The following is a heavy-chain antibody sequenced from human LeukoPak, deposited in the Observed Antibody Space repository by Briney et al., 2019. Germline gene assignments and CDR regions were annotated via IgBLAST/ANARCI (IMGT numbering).Heavy chain of an antibody. CDR1: GFTFSSYS. D-gene: IGHD6-13*01. CDR3: ARSSYSSSWYTQSFLSDYYMDV. CDR2: ISSSSSYI. V-gene: IGHV3-21*01. Sequence: GGSLRLSCAASGFTFSSYSMNWVRQAPGQGLEWVSSISSSSSYIYYADSVNGRFTISRDNAKNSLYLQMNSLRAEDTAVYYCARSSYSSSWYTQSFLSDYYMDVWGKGTTVTVSS. J-gene: IGHJ6*03.